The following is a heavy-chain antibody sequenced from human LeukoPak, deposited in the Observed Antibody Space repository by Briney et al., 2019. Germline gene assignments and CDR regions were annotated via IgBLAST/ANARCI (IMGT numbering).Heavy chain of an antibody. CDR3: TRDEAAAAN. J-gene: IGHJ4*02. D-gene: IGHD6-13*01. CDR2: ISGSGGST. Sequence: GSLRLSCAASGFTFSSYAMSWVRQAPGKGLEWVSAISGSGGSTYYADSVKGRFTISRDNSKNTLYLQMNSLKVEDTAIYYCTRDEAAAANWGQGTLVTVSS. V-gene: IGHV3-23*01. CDR1: GFTFSSYA.